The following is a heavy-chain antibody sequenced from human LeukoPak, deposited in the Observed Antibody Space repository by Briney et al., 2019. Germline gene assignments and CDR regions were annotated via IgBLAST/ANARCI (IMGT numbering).Heavy chain of an antibody. D-gene: IGHD5-18*01. V-gene: IGHV3-20*01. CDR2: INWNGGST. Sequence: GGSLRLSCAASGFTFDDYGMSWVRQAPGKGLEWVSGINWNGGSTGYADFVKGRLTISRDNAKNSLYLQMNSLRAEDTALYHCASGASGYFDAFDIWGQGTMVTVSS. CDR3: ASGASGYFDAFDI. J-gene: IGHJ3*02. CDR1: GFTFDDYG.